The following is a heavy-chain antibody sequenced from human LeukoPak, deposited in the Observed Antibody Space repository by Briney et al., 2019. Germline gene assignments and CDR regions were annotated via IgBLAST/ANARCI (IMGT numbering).Heavy chain of an antibody. CDR2: TYFRSKWYY. CDR3: ARGYWAYGMDV. V-gene: IGHV6-1*01. J-gene: IGHJ6*02. D-gene: IGHD6-13*01. Sequence: LARTYFRSKWYYDYALAVKGRITINPDTSKNQFSLQLNSVTPEDTAVYFCARGYWAYGMDVWGPGTTVTVSS.